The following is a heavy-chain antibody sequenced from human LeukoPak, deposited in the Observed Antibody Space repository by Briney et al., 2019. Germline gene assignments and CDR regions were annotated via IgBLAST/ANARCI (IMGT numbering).Heavy chain of an antibody. V-gene: IGHV1-69*04. Sequence: SVKVSCKASGGTFSSYAISWVRQAPGQGLEWMGRIIPILGIANYAQKFQGRVTITADKSTSTAYMELSSLRSEDTAVYYCARDPWLYSSSWNWFDPWGQGTLVTVSS. J-gene: IGHJ5*02. D-gene: IGHD6-13*01. CDR1: GGTFSSYA. CDR3: ARDPWLYSSSWNWFDP. CDR2: IIPILGIA.